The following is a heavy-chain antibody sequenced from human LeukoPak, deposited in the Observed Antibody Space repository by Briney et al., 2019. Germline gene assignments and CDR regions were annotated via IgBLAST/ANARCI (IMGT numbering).Heavy chain of an antibody. CDR2: IIPIFSTA. CDR1: GGTFSSNA. CDR3: ARDRGDTAYYYYMDV. V-gene: IGHV1-69*13. J-gene: IGHJ6*03. Sequence: SVKVSCKASGGTFSSNAISWVRQAPGQGLEWMGGIIPIFSTADYAQKFQGRLTINADESTSTAYMELRSLRSDDTAVYYCARDRGDTAYYYYMDVWGKGTTVTVSS. D-gene: IGHD5-18*01.